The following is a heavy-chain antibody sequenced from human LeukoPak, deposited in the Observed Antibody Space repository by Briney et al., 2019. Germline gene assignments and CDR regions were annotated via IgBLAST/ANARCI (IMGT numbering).Heavy chain of an antibody. J-gene: IGHJ4*02. D-gene: IGHD2-2*02. CDR3: ARLDCSSTSCYNGEDY. V-gene: IGHV3-21*01. CDR1: GFTFSSYS. Sequence: GGSLRLSCAASGFTFSSYSMNWVRQAPGKGLEWVSSISSSSSCIYYADSVKGRFTISRDNAKNSLYLQMNSLRAEDTAVYYCARLDCSSTSCYNGEDYWGQGTLVTVSS. CDR2: ISSSSSCI.